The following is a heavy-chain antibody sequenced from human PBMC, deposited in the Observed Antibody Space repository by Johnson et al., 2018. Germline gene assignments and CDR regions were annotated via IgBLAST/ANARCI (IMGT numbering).Heavy chain of an antibody. D-gene: IGHD3-16*01. V-gene: IGHV4-39*07. CDR1: GGSISSSNHY. J-gene: IGHJ6*03. CDR3: ARVGGRTNYYDMDV. CDR2: IYYIGTS. Sequence: QVQLQESGPGLVKPSETLSLTCTVSGGSISSSNHYWGWIRQPPGKGLECIGSIYYIGTSYYNPSLRSRATISIDRSKNQFFLNLSSVTAADTAGYYWARVGGRTNYYDMDVWGKGTTVNV.